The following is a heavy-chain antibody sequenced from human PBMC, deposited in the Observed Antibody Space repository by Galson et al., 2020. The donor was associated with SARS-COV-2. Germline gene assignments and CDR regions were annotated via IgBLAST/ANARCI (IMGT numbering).Heavy chain of an antibody. CDR3: ARGFDYGDYADAFGS. CDR1: GYTFTSYG. V-gene: IGHV1-18*01. Sequence: ASVKVSCKASGYTFTSYGISWVRQAPGQGLEWMGWISAYNGNTNYAQKLQGRVTMTTDTSTSTAYMELRSLRSDDTAVYYCARGFDYGDYADAFGSWGQCIMFTVSS. CDR2: ISAYNGNT. J-gene: IGHJ3*02. D-gene: IGHD4-17*01.